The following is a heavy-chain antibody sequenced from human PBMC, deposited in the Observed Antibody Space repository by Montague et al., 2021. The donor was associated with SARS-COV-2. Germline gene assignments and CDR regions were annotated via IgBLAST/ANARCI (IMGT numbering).Heavy chain of an antibody. CDR3: AREREVSMLYYYYGMDV. Sequence: SLRLYCAASGLTFNDYTLNWVRQAPEKGLEWVSSISSSSNYIYYSDSAKGRFTISRDNAKNTLYLQMNSLGAEDTAVYFCAREREVSMLYYYYGMDVWGQGTTVTVSS. CDR1: GLTFNDYT. J-gene: IGHJ6*02. D-gene: IGHD2-8*01. V-gene: IGHV3-21*01. CDR2: ISSSSNYI.